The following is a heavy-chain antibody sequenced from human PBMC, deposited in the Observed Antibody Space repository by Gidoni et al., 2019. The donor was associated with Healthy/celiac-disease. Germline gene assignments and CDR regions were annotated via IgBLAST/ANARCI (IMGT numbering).Heavy chain of an antibody. V-gene: IGHV3-23*01. CDR3: AKAIRFWSGADY. Sequence: LVQPGGSLRLSCAASGFTISSYAMSCVRQDPGKGMEWVLAISGSGGSTYYADSVKGRFTTSRDKSKNTLYLQMNSLRAEDTAVYYCAKAIRFWSGADYWGQGTLVTVSS. D-gene: IGHD3-3*01. CDR2: ISGSGGST. CDR1: GFTISSYA. J-gene: IGHJ4*02.